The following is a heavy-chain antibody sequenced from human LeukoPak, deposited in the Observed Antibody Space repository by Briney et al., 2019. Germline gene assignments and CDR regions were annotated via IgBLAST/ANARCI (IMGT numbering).Heavy chain of an antibody. CDR1: GGTFSSYA. CDR2: IIPIFGTA. Sequence: SVKVSCRASGGTFSSYAISWVRQAPGQGLEWMGGIIPIFGTANYAQKFQGRVTITADKSTSTAYMELSSLRSEDTAVYYCATYSGSYSGTDYWGQGTLVTVSS. CDR3: ATYSGSYSGTDY. J-gene: IGHJ4*02. V-gene: IGHV1-69*06. D-gene: IGHD1-26*01.